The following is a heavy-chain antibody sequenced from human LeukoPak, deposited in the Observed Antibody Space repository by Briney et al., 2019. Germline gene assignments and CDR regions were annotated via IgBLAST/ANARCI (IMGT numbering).Heavy chain of an antibody. J-gene: IGHJ3*02. CDR2: IDHSGSA. D-gene: IGHD3-10*01. V-gene: IGHV4-34*01. Sequence: PSETLSLTCAVYDESFSGYYCSWIRQPPRRGLEWIGEIDHSGSANYNPSLQSLVTISVDTSKNQFSLKVSSVSAADTAVYYCARGNRPYGEHEAFDIWGHGTTVTVSP. CDR1: DESFSGYY. CDR3: ARGNRPYGEHEAFDI.